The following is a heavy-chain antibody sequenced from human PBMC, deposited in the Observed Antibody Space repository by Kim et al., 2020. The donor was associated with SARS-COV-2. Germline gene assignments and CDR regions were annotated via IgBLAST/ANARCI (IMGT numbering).Heavy chain of an antibody. D-gene: IGHD5-12*01. CDR2: INAGNGNT. V-gene: IGHV1-3*01. CDR3: ARDRGGYDSFYDY. J-gene: IGHJ4*02. Sequence: ASVKVSCKASGYTFTSYAMHWVRQAPGQRLEWMGWINAGNGNTKYSQKFQGRVTITRDTSASTAYMELSSLRSEDTAVYYCARDRGGYDSFYDYWGQGTLVTVSS. CDR1: GYTFTSYA.